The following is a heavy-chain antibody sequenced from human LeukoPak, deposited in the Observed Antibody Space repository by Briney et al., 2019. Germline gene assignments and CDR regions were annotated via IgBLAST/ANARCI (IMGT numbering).Heavy chain of an antibody. CDR2: IYYSGST. D-gene: IGHD3-10*01. Sequence: GSLRLSCTASGFTFSNYVMSWVRQAPGKGLEWIGSIYYSGSTYYNPSLKSRVTISVDTSKNQFSLKLSSVTAADTAVYYCARQQSAGAFDYWGQGTLVTVSS. CDR1: GFTFSNYV. J-gene: IGHJ4*02. V-gene: IGHV4-39*01. CDR3: ARQQSAGAFDY.